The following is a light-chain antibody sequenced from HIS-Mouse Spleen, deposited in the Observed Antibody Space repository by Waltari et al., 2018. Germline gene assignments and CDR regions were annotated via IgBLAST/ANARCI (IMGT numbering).Light chain of an antibody. Sequence: DIQMTQSPSSLSASVGYRVTITCQASQDISNYLNWYQQKPGKAPKLLIYEASKLETGFPSRFSGSGSGTDFTFTISSLQPEDIATYYCQQYDNLLLTFGGGTKVEIK. J-gene: IGKJ4*01. CDR3: QQYDNLLLT. V-gene: IGKV1-33*01. CDR2: EAS. CDR1: QDISNY.